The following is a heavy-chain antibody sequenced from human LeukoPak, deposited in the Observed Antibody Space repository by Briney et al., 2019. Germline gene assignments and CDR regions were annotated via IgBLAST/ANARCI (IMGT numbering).Heavy chain of an antibody. CDR2: ISGSGGST. J-gene: IGHJ4*02. CDR1: GFTFSSYA. CDR3: AKAGDIVVVVAADFDY. D-gene: IGHD2-15*01. Sequence: GGSLTLSCAASGFTFSSYAMSWLRQAPGKGLEWVSAISGSGGSTYYADSVKGRFTISRDNSKNTLYLQMNSVRAEDTAVYYCAKAGDIVVVVAADFDYWGQGTLVTVSS. V-gene: IGHV3-23*01.